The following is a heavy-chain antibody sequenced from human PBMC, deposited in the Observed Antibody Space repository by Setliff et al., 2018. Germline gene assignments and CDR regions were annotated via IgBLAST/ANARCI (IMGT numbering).Heavy chain of an antibody. Sequence: SETLSLTCTVSGGSISSSSYYWGWIRQPPGKGLEWIGSIYYSGSTYYNPSLKSRVTISVDTSKNQFSLKLSSVTAADTAVYYCARKEYYNFWSGPARAFDIWGQGTTVTVSS. CDR1: GGSISSSSYY. CDR3: ARKEYYNFWSGPARAFDI. V-gene: IGHV4-39*07. CDR2: IYYSGST. D-gene: IGHD3-3*01. J-gene: IGHJ3*02.